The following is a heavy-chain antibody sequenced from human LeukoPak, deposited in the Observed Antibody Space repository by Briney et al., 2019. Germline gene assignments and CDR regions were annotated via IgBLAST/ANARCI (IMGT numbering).Heavy chain of an antibody. J-gene: IGHJ4*02. CDR3: ASSGSYSFSDY. Sequence: GGSLRLSCAASGFTLSSHWMTWVPQAPGKGLEWVANIKQDGSEKYYVESVKGRFTISRDNAKNSLYLQMNSLRVEDTAVYYCASSGSYSFSDYWGQGTLVTVSS. V-gene: IGHV3-7*01. CDR2: IKQDGSEK. D-gene: IGHD1-26*01. CDR1: GFTLSSHW.